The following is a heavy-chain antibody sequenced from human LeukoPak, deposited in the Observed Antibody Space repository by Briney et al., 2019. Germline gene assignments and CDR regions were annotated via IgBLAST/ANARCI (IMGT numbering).Heavy chain of an antibody. D-gene: IGHD3-10*02. V-gene: IGHV4-39*01. CDR1: GGSISSSSYY. Sequence: PSETLSLTCTVSGGSISSSSYYWGWIRQPPGKGLEWIGSIYYSGSTYYNPSLKSRVTISVDTSKNQFSLKLRSVTAADTAVYYCAELGITMIGGVWGKGTTVTISS. J-gene: IGHJ6*04. CDR3: AELGITMIGGV. CDR2: IYYSGST.